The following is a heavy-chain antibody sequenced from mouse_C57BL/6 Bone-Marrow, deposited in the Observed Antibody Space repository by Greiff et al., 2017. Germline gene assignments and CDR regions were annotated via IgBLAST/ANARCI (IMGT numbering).Heavy chain of an antibody. CDR2: IDPENGDT. J-gene: IGHJ2*01. V-gene: IGHV14-4*01. Sequence: EVQLQQSGAELVRPGASVKLSCTASGFNIKDDYMHWVKQRPEQGLEWIGWIDPENGDTEYASKFQGKATITADTSSNTAYLQLSSLTSADTAVYYCTTWYYVSSYKNLDYWGQGTTLTVSS. D-gene: IGHD1-1*01. CDR3: TTWYYVSSYKNLDY. CDR1: GFNIKDDY.